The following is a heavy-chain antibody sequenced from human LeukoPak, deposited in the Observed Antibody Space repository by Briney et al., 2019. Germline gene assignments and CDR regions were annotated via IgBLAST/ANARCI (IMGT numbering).Heavy chain of an antibody. CDR3: ARVSGTFGELY. V-gene: IGHV3-74*01. CDR2: ISTDGSQT. D-gene: IGHD3-10*01. Sequence: GGSLRLSCEASGFTFSNYWMHWVRQPPGKGLMWVSQISTDGSQTFYADSVKGRFTISRDNAQNTLFLQMDSLRPEDTAVYYCARVSGTFGELYWGQETLVTVSS. J-gene: IGHJ4*02. CDR1: GFTFSNYW.